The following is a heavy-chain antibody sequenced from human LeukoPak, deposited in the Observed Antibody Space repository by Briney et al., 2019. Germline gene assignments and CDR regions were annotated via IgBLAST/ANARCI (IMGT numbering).Heavy chain of an antibody. Sequence: GGCLRLSCAASGFSFSGYWMHWVRQAPGKGLVWVALINHDSTGPNYADSLKGRFSISRDNAKDTLYLQMNSLRAEDSAVYYCARAGPDWRIDSGGQGTLVTVSS. V-gene: IGHV3-74*01. CDR1: GFSFSGYW. CDR2: INHDSTGP. CDR3: ARAGPDWRIDS. D-gene: IGHD3-9*01. J-gene: IGHJ4*02.